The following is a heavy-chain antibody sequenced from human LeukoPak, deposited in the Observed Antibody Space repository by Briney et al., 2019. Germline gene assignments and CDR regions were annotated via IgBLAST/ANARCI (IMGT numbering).Heavy chain of an antibody. CDR2: INPSGGST. CDR1: GYTFTSYY. Sequence: ASVKVSCKASGYTFTSYYMHWVRQAPGQGLEWMGIINPSGGSTSYAQKFQGRVTMARDTSTSTVYMELSSLRSEDTAVYYCARDKGYDSSGYYYYFDYWGQGTLVTVSS. CDR3: ARDKGYDSSGYYYYFDY. D-gene: IGHD3-22*01. J-gene: IGHJ4*02. V-gene: IGHV1-46*01.